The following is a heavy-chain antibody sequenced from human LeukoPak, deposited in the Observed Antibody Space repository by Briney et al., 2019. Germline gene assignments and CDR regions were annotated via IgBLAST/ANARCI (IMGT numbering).Heavy chain of an antibody. V-gene: IGHV3-7*03. D-gene: IGHD1-7*01. J-gene: IGHJ5*02. Sequence: GGSLRLSCAASGFTFSSYWMSWVRQAPGKGLEWVANIKQDGSEKYYVDSVKGRFTISRDDAKNSLYLQMNSLRSDDTAVYYCAREGGNWNYGVEIGWFDPWGQGTLVTVSS. CDR1: GFTFSSYW. CDR2: IKQDGSEK. CDR3: AREGGNWNYGVEIGWFDP.